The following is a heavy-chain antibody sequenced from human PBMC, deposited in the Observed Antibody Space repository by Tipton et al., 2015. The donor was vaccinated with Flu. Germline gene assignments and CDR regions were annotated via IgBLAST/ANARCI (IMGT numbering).Heavy chain of an antibody. D-gene: IGHD4-17*01. V-gene: IGHV4-39*07. CDR2: VDYRGST. CDR1: GGSISNYNYY. J-gene: IGHJ5*02. CDR3: DADGEAFDP. Sequence: TLSLTCTVSGGSISNYNYYWGWIRQSPEKGLEWIGTVDYRGSTYYNPSLKSRVTISIDTSMNQFSLKLTSVTAADTAVYYCDADGEAFDPWGPGTLVTVSS.